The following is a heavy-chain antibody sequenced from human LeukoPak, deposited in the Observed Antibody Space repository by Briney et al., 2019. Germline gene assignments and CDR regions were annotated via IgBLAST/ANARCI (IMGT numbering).Heavy chain of an antibody. D-gene: IGHD2-2*01. Sequence: PSETLSLTCAVYGGSFSGYYWSWIRQPPGKGLEWIGEINHSGSTNYNPSLKSRVTISVDTSKNQFSLKLSSVTAADTAVYYCARAPNLYCSSTSCYSGYFDYWGQGTLATVSS. CDR1: GGSFSGYY. V-gene: IGHV4-34*01. CDR2: INHSGST. J-gene: IGHJ4*02. CDR3: ARAPNLYCSSTSCYSGYFDY.